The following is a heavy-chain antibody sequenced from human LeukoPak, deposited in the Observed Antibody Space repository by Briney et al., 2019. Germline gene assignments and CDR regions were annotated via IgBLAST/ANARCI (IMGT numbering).Heavy chain of an antibody. CDR3: TRERTYYYDSSGPPDAFDI. Sequence: GGSLRLSCTASGFTFGDYAMTWVRQAPGKGLEWVGFIRSKAYGGTTEYAASVKGRFTISRDDSKSIAYLQMNSLKTEDTAVYYCTRERTYYYDSSGPPDAFDIWGQGTMVTVSS. CDR1: GFTFGDYA. J-gene: IGHJ3*02. D-gene: IGHD3-22*01. CDR2: IRSKAYGGTT. V-gene: IGHV3-49*04.